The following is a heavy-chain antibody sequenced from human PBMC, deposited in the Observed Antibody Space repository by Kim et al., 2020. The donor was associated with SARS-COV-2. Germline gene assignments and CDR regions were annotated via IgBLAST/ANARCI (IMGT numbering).Heavy chain of an antibody. CDR2: RSYDGSII. D-gene: IGHD1-1*01. J-gene: IGHJ6*02. CDR3: ANDDLHGRSWNDHNYYLMDV. Sequence: AVRSYDGSIIYYADSVKGHFTISRDNSKNTLYLQMNSLRAEYTAVYLCANDDLHGRSWNDHNYYLMDVWGQGTAVTVSS. V-gene: IGHV3-30*18.